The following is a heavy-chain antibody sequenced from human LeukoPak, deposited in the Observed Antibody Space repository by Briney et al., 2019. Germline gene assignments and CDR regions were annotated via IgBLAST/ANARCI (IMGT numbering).Heavy chain of an antibody. V-gene: IGHV3-23*01. D-gene: IGHD3-10*01. CDR2: ISGSGGST. Sequence: GGSQRLSCAASGFTFSSYAMSWVRQAPGKGLEWVSAISGSGGSTYYADSVKGRFTISRDNSKNTLYLQMNSLRAEDTAVYYCAKVSITMVRGVINWFDPWGQGTLVTVSS. CDR1: GFTFSSYA. CDR3: AKVSITMVRGVINWFDP. J-gene: IGHJ5*02.